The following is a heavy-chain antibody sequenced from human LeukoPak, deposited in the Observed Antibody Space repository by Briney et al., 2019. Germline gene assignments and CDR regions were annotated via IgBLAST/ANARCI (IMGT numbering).Heavy chain of an antibody. D-gene: IGHD6-13*01. CDR2: INHSGST. CDR3: ATTRGGWYSSSWPFDY. Sequence: PSETLSLTCAVYGGSFSGYYWSWIRQPPGKGLEWIGEINHSGSTNYNPSLKSRVTISVDTSKNQFSLKLSSVTAADTAVYYCATTRGGWYSSSWPFDYWGQGTLVTVSS. V-gene: IGHV4-34*01. J-gene: IGHJ4*02. CDR1: GGSFSGYY.